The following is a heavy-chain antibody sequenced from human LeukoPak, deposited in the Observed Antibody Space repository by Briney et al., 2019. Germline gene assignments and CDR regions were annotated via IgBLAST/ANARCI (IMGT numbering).Heavy chain of an antibody. D-gene: IGHD3-10*01. Sequence: GGSLRLSCAASGFTFSSYWMSWVRQAPGKGLEWVANIKQVGSEKYYVDSVKGRFTISRDNAKNSLYLQMNSLRAEDTAVYYCARDSSVGELLFGYWGQGTLVTVSS. CDR1: GFTFSSYW. CDR3: ARDSSVGELLFGY. V-gene: IGHV3-7*01. CDR2: IKQVGSEK. J-gene: IGHJ4*02.